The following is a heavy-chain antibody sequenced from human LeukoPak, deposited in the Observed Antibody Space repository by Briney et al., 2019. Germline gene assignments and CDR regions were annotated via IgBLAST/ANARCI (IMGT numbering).Heavy chain of an antibody. J-gene: IGHJ3*02. V-gene: IGHV4-59*01. D-gene: IGHD3-10*01. CDR1: GDSISSYF. Sequence: SETLSLTCSVSGDSISSYFRAWIRQPPGKGLEWIGYVCYNGTTNYNPSLRNRVAISVDTSKNQFSLKLSSVTAADTAVYYCATASGGASDIWGQGTMVTVSS. CDR3: ATASGGASDI. CDR2: VCYNGTT.